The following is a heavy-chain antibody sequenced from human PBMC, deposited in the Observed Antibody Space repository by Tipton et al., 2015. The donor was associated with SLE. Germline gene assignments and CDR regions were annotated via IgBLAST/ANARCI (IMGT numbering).Heavy chain of an antibody. V-gene: IGHV3-21*04. CDR3: AKDPRSSSWTAFDI. Sequence: SLRLSCAASGFTFSSYSMNWVRQAPGKGLEWVSSISSSSSYIYYADSVKGRFTISRDNAKNSLYLQMNSLRAEDTALYYCAKDPRSSSWTAFDIWGQGTMVTVSS. CDR2: ISSSSSYI. J-gene: IGHJ3*02. CDR1: GFTFSSYS. D-gene: IGHD6-13*01.